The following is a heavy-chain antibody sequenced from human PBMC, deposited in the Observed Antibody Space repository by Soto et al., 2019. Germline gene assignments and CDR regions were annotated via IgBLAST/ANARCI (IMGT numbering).Heavy chain of an antibody. V-gene: IGHV1-69*13. D-gene: IGHD3-22*01. CDR1: GGTFSSYA. Sequence: SVKVSCKASGGTFSSYAISWVRQAPGRGLEWMGGIIPIFGTANYAQKFQGRVTITADESTSTAYMELSSLRSEDTAVYYCARDRFQTMIRGYGMDVWGQGTTVTVSS. CDR2: IIPIFGTA. J-gene: IGHJ6*02. CDR3: ARDRFQTMIRGYGMDV.